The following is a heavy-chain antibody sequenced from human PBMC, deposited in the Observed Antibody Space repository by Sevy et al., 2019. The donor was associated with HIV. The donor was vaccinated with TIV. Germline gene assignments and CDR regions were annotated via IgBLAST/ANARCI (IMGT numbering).Heavy chain of an antibody. CDR3: AKERVYCSGGSCKPGGWFDP. CDR1: GYTFTSYG. Sequence: ASVKVSCKASGYTFTSYGISWVRQAPGQGLEWMGWISAYNGNTNYAQKLQGRVTMTTDTSTSTAYMELSRLRSDDTAVYYCAKERVYCSGGSCKPGGWFDPWGQGTLVTVSS. V-gene: IGHV1-18*01. J-gene: IGHJ5*02. CDR2: ISAYNGNT. D-gene: IGHD2-15*01.